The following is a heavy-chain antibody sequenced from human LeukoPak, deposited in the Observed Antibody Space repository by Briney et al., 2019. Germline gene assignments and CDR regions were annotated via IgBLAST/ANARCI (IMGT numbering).Heavy chain of an antibody. D-gene: IGHD6-13*01. CDR2: ISGSGGST. V-gene: IGHV3-23*01. CDR1: GFTFSSYA. CDR3: ARGSSWYPGY. J-gene: IGHJ4*02. Sequence: GGSLRLSCAASGFTFSSYAMSWVRQAPGKGLEWVSAISGSGGSTYYADSVKGRFTISRDNAKNSLYLQMNSLRAEDTAVYYCARGSSWYPGYWGQGTLVTVSS.